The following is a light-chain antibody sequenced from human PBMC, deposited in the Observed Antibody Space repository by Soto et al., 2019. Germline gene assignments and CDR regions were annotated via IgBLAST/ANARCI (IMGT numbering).Light chain of an antibody. J-gene: IGKJ4*01. Sequence: DIQMTQSPSSLSASVGDRVTITCRASQNINRHLNWYQERPGKAPKLLISGASSLQRGVPSRFSGSGSGTDFTLTIRPLESEDFATYYCQQSDQVPQTFGGGTKIEIK. CDR3: QQSDQVPQT. CDR1: QNINRH. CDR2: GAS. V-gene: IGKV1-39*01.